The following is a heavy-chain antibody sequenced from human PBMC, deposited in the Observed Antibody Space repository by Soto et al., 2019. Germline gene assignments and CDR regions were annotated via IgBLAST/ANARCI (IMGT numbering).Heavy chain of an antibody. CDR3: ARDGCSGGSCYVHYYYYYGMDV. CDR2: IIPILGIA. V-gene: IGHV1-69*04. J-gene: IGHJ6*02. Sequence: GASVKVSCKASGGTFSSYTISWVRQAPGQGLEWMGRIIPILGIANYAQKFQGRVTITADKSTSTAYMELSSLRSEDTAVYYCARDGCSGGSCYVHYYYYYGMDVWGQGTTVTVSS. CDR1: GGTFSSYT. D-gene: IGHD2-15*01.